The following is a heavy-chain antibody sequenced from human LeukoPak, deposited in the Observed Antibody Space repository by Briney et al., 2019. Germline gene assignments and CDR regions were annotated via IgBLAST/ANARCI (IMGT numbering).Heavy chain of an antibody. D-gene: IGHD3-3*01. CDR1: GGSISSSSYY. CDR3: ARHINGGPYDSQDV. CDR2: IYYSGST. Sequence: SETLSLTCTVSGGSISSSSYYWGWIRRPPGKGLEWIGSIYYSGSTYYNPSLKSRVTISVDTSKNQFSLKLSSVTAADTAVYYCARHINGGPYDSQDVWGQGTTVTVSS. J-gene: IGHJ6*02. V-gene: IGHV4-39*01.